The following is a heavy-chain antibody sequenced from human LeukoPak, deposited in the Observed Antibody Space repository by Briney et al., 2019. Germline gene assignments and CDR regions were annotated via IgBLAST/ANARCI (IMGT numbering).Heavy chain of an antibody. J-gene: IGHJ4*02. D-gene: IGHD4-17*01. CDR1: GGSISNYY. CDR3: ARHGNRVTNYFDY. V-gene: IGHV4-59*08. Sequence: SETLSLTCTVSGGSISNYYWSWIRQPPGKGLEWIGYIYYSGSTNYNPSLKSRVTISVDTSKNQFSLKLSSVTAADTAVYYCARHGNRVTNYFDYWGQGTLVTVSS. CDR2: IYYSGST.